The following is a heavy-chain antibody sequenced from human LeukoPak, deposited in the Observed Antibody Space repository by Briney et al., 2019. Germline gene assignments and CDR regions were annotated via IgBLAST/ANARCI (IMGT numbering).Heavy chain of an antibody. CDR3: ARQVRGGDFDY. Sequence: SETLSLTCTVSGGSISSYYWSWVRQPPGKGLEWIGYTYYSGTTNYNPSLKSRVTISVDTSKNQFSLKLSSVTAADTAVYYCARQVRGGDFDYWGQGTLVTVSS. V-gene: IGHV4-59*01. CDR2: TYYSGTT. CDR1: GGSISSYY. J-gene: IGHJ4*02. D-gene: IGHD3-10*01.